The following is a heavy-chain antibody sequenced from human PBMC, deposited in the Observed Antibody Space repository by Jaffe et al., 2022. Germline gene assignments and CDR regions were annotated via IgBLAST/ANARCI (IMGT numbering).Heavy chain of an antibody. Sequence: EVQLLESGGGLVQPGGSLRLSCAASGFTFSSYAMSWVRQAPGKGLEWVSTSRNSGGSTYYADSVKGRFTISRDISKSTLYLQMNSLRAEDTAVYYCAKDHLSSTRGFFDYWGQGTLVTVSS. CDR3: AKDHLSSTRGFFDY. V-gene: IGHV3-23*01. CDR2: SRNSGGST. D-gene: IGHD3-10*01. J-gene: IGHJ4*02. CDR1: GFTFSSYA.